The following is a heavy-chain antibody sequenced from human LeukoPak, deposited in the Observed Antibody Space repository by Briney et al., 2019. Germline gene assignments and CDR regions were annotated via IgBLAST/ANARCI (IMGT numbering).Heavy chain of an antibody. J-gene: IGHJ5*02. CDR3: ARHVIVVVPAAIGP. CDR2: IYHSGST. V-gene: IGHV4-38-2*01. D-gene: IGHD2-2*01. CDR1: GYSISSGYY. Sequence: SETLSLTCAVSGYSISSGYYWGWIRQPPGKGLEWIGSIYHSGSTYYNPSLKSRVTISVDTSKNQFPLKLSSVTAADTAVYYCARHVIVVVPAAIGPWGQGTLVTVSS.